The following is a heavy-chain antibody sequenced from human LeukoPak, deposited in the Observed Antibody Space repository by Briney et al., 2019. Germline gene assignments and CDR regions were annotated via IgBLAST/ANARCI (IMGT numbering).Heavy chain of an antibody. CDR2: IDSDGSGT. V-gene: IGHV3-74*01. CDR1: GVTFSTYW. D-gene: IGHD1-1*01. CDR3: ARDRYRSIDY. Sequence: RGSLRLSCATSGVTFSTYWMHWVRQAPRKGLVWVSRIDSDGSGTSNADSVKGRFTISRDNAKNTLYLQMNSLRAEDTAVYYCARDRYRSIDYWGQGTLATVSS. J-gene: IGHJ4*02.